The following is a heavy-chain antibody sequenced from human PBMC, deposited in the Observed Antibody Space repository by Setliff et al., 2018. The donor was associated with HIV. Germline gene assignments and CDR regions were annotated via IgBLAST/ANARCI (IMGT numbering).Heavy chain of an antibody. V-gene: IGHV4-59*12. J-gene: IGHJ4*02. D-gene: IGHD3-22*01. CDR1: DGSISNYY. CDR2: ISYSGST. CDR3: ARGALSLTMTKLLSFFAF. Sequence: SETLSLTCTVSDGSISNYYWSWIRQPPGKGLEWIGYISYSGSTNYNPSLKSRLTISIDTSKNHFSLNLRSVTAADAAVYYCARGALSLTMTKLLSFFAFWGQGTLVTVSS.